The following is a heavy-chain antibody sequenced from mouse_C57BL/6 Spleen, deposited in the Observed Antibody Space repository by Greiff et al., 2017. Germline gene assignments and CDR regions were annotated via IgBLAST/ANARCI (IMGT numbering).Heavy chain of an antibody. CDR1: GFSLTSYG. CDR2: IWSGGST. V-gene: IGHV2-2*01. Sequence: QVQLQQPVPGLVQPSQSLSITCTVSGFSLTSYGVHWVRQSPGKGLEWLGVIWSGGSTDYNAAFISRLSISKDNSKSQVFFKMNSLQADDTAIYYCARNFYYGYEGYAMDYWGQGTSVTVSS. J-gene: IGHJ4*01. CDR3: ARNFYYGYEGYAMDY. D-gene: IGHD2-2*01.